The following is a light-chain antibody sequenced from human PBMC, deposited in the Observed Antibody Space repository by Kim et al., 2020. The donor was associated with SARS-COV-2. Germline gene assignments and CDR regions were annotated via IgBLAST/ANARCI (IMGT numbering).Light chain of an antibody. CDR3: QVWDSRAVV. CDR1: NIENKN. Sequence: GALGQTATIPCGGNNIENKNVHWYHQRPGQAPVLVMYRDKKRPSGIPERLSGSNSGDTATLTISRVEAGDEGEYYCQVWDSRAVVFGGGTKLAVL. CDR2: RDK. J-gene: IGLJ2*01. V-gene: IGLV3-9*01.